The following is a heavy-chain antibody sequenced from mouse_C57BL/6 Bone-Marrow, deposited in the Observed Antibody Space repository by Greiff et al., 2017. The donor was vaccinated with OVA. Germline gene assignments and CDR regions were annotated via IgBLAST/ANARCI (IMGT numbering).Heavy chain of an antibody. D-gene: IGHD1-1*01. CDR2: IAPSDSYT. CDR3: LITTVPFDY. Sequence: VQLQQPGAELVMPGASVKLSCKASGYTFTSYWMHWVKQRPGQGLEWIGEIAPSDSYTNYNQKFKGKSTLTVDKSSSTAYMQLSSLTSEDSAVDYCLITTVPFDYWGQGTTLTVSS. CDR1: GYTFTSYW. V-gene: IGHV1-69*01. J-gene: IGHJ2*01.